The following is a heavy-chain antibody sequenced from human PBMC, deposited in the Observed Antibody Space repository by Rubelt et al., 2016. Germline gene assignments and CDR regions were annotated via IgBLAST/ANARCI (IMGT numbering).Heavy chain of an antibody. Sequence: QVQLVQSGAEVKKPGASVKVSCKASGYTFTGYYMHWVRQAPGQGLEWMGWINPNRGGTNYARKLKGRVTRTRDTSVSTAYMELSRLTSDDTAVYYCARGNSGYDYGLDYWGQGTLVTVSS. CDR3: ARGNSGYDYGLDY. CDR2: INPNRGGT. V-gene: IGHV1-2*02. J-gene: IGHJ4*02. D-gene: IGHD5-12*01. CDR1: GYTFTGYY.